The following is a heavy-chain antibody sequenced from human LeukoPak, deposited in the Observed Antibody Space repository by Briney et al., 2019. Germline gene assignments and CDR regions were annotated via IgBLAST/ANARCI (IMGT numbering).Heavy chain of an antibody. D-gene: IGHD6-19*01. CDR3: TRPIDSSGYDAFDI. V-gene: IGHV3-15*01. CDR1: GFTFSNAW. Sequence: GGSLRLSCAASGFTFSNAWMSWVRQAPGKGLEWVGRIKSKTDGGTTDYAAPVKGRFTISRDDSKNTLYLQMNSLKTEDTAVYYCTRPIDSSGYDAFDIWGQGTMVTVSS. CDR2: IKSKTDGGTT. J-gene: IGHJ3*02.